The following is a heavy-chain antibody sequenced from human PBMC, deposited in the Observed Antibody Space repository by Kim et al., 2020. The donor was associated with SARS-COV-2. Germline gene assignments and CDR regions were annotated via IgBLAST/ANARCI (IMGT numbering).Heavy chain of an antibody. D-gene: IGHD6-13*01. CDR3: ASHIAAEDY. J-gene: IGHJ4*02. V-gene: IGHV4-39*01. Sequence: GSTYHNPSLKSRVTISVDTSKNQFSLKLSSVTAADTAVYYCASHIAAEDYWGQGTLVTVSS. CDR2: GST.